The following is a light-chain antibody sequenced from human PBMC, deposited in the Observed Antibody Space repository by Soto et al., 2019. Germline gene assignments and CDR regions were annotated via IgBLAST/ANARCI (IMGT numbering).Light chain of an antibody. CDR1: QSVSNNY. CDR3: QQYGSLGT. V-gene: IGKV3-20*01. CDR2: GAS. J-gene: IGKJ1*01. Sequence: IVLTQSPATLSLSPGETATLSCRASQSVSNNYLAWYQQKPGQAPRLLIYGASNRATGIPDRFSGSGSGTDFTLTISRLEPEDFAVYYCQQYGSLGTFGQGTKVDIK.